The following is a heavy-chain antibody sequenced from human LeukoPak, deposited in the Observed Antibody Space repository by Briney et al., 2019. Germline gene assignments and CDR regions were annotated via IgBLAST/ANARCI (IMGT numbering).Heavy chain of an antibody. Sequence: SETLSLTCTVSGGSISNSRYYWGWIRQPPGKGLEWIGSIFYAGKTYYNPSLESRVTISVDTSKNQISLKLSSVTAADTAAYYCASEAYTMVRGVPFDCWGQGILVTVSS. CDR1: GGSISNSRYY. D-gene: IGHD3-10*01. CDR3: ASEAYTMVRGVPFDC. CDR2: IFYAGKT. V-gene: IGHV4-39*01. J-gene: IGHJ4*02.